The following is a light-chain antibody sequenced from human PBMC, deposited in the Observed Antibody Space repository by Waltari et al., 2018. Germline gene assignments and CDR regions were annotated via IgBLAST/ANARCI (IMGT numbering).Light chain of an antibody. Sequence: LVLTQSPSASASLGASVKLTCTLSSGYSSNVIAWLQQQPGKGPRYLMKVNSDGSHRKRDDIPDRFAASNSGTEYYLTISSLQSEDEADYYCQTGGHGTWVFGGGTKLTVL. CDR1: SGYSSNV. V-gene: IGLV4-69*01. CDR3: QTGGHGTWV. CDR2: VNSDGSH. J-gene: IGLJ3*02.